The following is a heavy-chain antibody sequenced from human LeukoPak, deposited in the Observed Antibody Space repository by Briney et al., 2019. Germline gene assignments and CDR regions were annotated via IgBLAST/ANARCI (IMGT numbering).Heavy chain of an antibody. CDR3: ARVRQWLYYFDY. CDR2: IYYSGST. CDR1: GGSISSSSYY. Sequence: PSETLSLTCTVSGGSISSSSYYWGWIRQPPGKGLEWIGSIYYSGSTYYNPSLKSRVTISVDTSKNQFSLKLSSVTAADTAVYYCARVRQWLYYFDYWGQGTLVTVSS. V-gene: IGHV4-39*07. J-gene: IGHJ4*02. D-gene: IGHD6-19*01.